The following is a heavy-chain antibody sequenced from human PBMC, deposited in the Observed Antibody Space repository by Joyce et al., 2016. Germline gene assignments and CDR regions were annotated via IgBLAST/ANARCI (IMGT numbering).Heavy chain of an antibody. CDR2: INHDSGGT. D-gene: IGHD3-9*01. J-gene: IGHJ6*02. CDR1: GYTFSDFY. V-gene: IGHV1-2*02. CDR3: AKTIRYFKGMNV. Sequence: QVQLVQSGAEVKKPGASVKVSCKASGYTFSDFYIHWVRQAPGQGLEWMGWINHDSGGTDYAQKFQGRVTMTRDTSISTAYMEVGGLRSDDTAVYYGAKTIRYFKGMNVWGQGTTVTVSS.